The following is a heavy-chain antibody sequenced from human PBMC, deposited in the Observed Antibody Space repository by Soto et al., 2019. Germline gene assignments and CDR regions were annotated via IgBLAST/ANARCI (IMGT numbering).Heavy chain of an antibody. CDR2: IKEDGSEK. Sequence: EVQLVESGGGLVQPGGSLRLSCAASGFNFSTYWMTWVRQAPGKGLEWVANIKEDGSEKYYVDSVKGRFAISRDNAKNAVYLKKNSLRAEDTAVYYCARDFSLDYWGQGTLVSVSS. CDR1: GFNFSTYW. CDR3: ARDFSLDY. J-gene: IGHJ4*02. V-gene: IGHV3-7*03.